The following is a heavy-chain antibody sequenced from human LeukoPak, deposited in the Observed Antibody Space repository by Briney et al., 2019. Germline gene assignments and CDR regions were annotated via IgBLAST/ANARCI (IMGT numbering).Heavy chain of an antibody. Sequence: GGSLRLSCSGTGFTFSRYGIHWVRHAPGQGLVWVSRIKGDGISTNYADSVKGRFTISRDIAKNTLYLQMNSLRAEDTGVYYCAKDHYWSIDYWGRGTLVTVSS. CDR2: IKGDGIST. J-gene: IGHJ4*02. CDR1: GFTFSRYG. V-gene: IGHV3-74*01. CDR3: AKDHYWSIDY. D-gene: IGHD3-3*01.